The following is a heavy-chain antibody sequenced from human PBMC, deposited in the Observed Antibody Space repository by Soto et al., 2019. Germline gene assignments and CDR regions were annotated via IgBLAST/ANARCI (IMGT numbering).Heavy chain of an antibody. V-gene: IGHV3-53*01. Sequence: LRLSCAASGFTVSSNYMSWVRQAPGKGLEWVSVIYSGGSTYYADSVKGRFTISRDNSKNTLYLQMNSLRAEDTAVYYCARGRLRGSYSKALRYWGQGTLVTVSS. D-gene: IGHD1-26*01. CDR3: ARGRLRGSYSKALRY. J-gene: IGHJ4*02. CDR1: GFTVSSNY. CDR2: IYSGGST.